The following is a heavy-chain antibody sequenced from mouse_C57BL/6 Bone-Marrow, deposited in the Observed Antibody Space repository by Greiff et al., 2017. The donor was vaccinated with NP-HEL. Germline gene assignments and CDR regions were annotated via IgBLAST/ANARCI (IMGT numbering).Heavy chain of an antibody. J-gene: IGHJ4*01. Sequence: EVKLMESGGGLVKPGGSLKLSCAASGFTFSDYGMHWVRQAPEQGLEWVAYISRGSSTIYYADTVKGRFTISRDNAKNTLFLHMTSLRSEDTAMYYCARLLDYWGQGTSVTVSS. V-gene: IGHV5-17*01. CDR3: ARLLDY. CDR1: GFTFSDYG. CDR2: ISRGSSTI.